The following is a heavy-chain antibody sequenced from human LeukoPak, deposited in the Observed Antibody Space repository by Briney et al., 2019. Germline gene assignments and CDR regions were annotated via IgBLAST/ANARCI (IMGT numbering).Heavy chain of an antibody. V-gene: IGHV3-66*01. D-gene: IGHD6-19*01. CDR1: GFTFSSYA. J-gene: IGHJ4*02. CDR2: IYSAGST. CDR3: ATSKYSSGWYYFEY. Sequence: PGGSLRLSCAASGFTFSSYAMSWVRQAPGKGLEWVSVIYSAGSTDYADSVKGRFTISSDSSKNTLYLQMNSLRAEDTAVYYCATSKYSSGWYYFEYWGQGTLVTVSS.